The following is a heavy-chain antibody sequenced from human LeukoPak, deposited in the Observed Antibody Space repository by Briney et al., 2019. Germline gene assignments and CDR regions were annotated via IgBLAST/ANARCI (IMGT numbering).Heavy chain of an antibody. J-gene: IGHJ4*02. CDR2: IYSGGST. D-gene: IGHD6-13*01. Sequence: GGSLRLSCAGSGFIVSSNYMSWVRQAAEKGLEWVSVIYSGGSTYYADSVKGRFTISRDNSKNTLYLQMNSLRAEDTAVYYCARDLQPFIRYSSSWYAFDYWGQGTLVTVSS. V-gene: IGHV3-66*01. CDR3: ARDLQPFIRYSSSWYAFDY. CDR1: GFIVSSNY.